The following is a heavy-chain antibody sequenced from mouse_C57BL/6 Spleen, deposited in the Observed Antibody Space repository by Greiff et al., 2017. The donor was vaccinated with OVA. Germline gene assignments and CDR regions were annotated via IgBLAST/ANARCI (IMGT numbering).Heavy chain of an antibody. D-gene: IGHD2-1*01. CDR3: VRDGNYVVSYYAMDY. CDR2: IRSKSSNYAT. CDR1: GFTFNTYA. J-gene: IGHJ4*01. V-gene: IGHV10-3*01. Sequence: EVQLVESGGGLVQPKGSLKLSCAASGFTFNTYAMHWVRQAPGKGLEWVARIRSKSSNYATYYAESVKDRFTISRDDSQSMLYLQMNNLKTEDTAMYYCVRDGNYVVSYYAMDYWGQGTSVTVSS.